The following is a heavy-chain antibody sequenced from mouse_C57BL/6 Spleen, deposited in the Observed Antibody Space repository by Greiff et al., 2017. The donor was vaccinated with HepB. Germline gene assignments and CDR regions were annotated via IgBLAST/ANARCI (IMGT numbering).Heavy chain of an antibody. D-gene: IGHD1-1*01. J-gene: IGHJ3*01. CDR3: ARGGDYYGPFAY. CDR1: GYSITSGYY. V-gene: IGHV3-6*01. CDR2: ISYDGSN. Sequence: EVQLQQSGPGLVKPSQSLSLTCSVTGYSITSGYYWNWIRQFPGNKLEWMGYISYDGSNNYNPSLKNRISITHDTSKNQFFLKLNSVTTEDTATYYCARGGDYYGPFAYWGQGTLVTVSA.